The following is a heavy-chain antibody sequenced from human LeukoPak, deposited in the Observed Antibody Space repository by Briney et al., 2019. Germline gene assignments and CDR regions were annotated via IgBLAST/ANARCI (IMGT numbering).Heavy chain of an antibody. J-gene: IGHJ4*02. CDR3: AKDLVWDY. Sequence: GGSLRLSCAASGFTLSSFCMSWVRQAPGKGLEWVAVISYDGSNKYYADSVKGRFTISRDNSKNTLYLQMNSLRAEDTAVYYCAKDLVWDYWGQGTLVTVSS. V-gene: IGHV3-30*18. CDR2: ISYDGSNK. D-gene: IGHD3-16*01. CDR1: GFTLSSFC.